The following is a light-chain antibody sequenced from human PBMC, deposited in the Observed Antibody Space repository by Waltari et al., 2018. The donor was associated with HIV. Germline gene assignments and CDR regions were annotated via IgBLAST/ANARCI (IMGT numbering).Light chain of an antibody. CDR3: ASWDDSRSGVV. CDR1: SSHIGSNY. J-gene: IGLJ2*01. V-gene: IGLV1-47*01. Sequence: QSVLTQPPSASGTPGQRVTISCSGSSSHIGSNYVHWDQQLPGRAPKLLIYRNKQGPSGVPDRFSGSKSGTSASLAISGLRSEDGADYYCASWDDSRSGVVFGGVTKLTVL. CDR2: RNK.